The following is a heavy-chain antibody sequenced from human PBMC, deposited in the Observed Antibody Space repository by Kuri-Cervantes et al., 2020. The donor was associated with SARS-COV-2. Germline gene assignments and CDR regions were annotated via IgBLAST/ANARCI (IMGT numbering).Heavy chain of an antibody. CDR1: GFAFDTYG. CDR3: AREGVNFTIKWSIDIVVVVAATDYYYYGMDV. D-gene: IGHD2-15*01. J-gene: IGHJ6*02. CDR2: VSSYETYK. V-gene: IGHV3-30*03. Sequence: GGSLRLSCAASGFAFDTYGMYGVPQAPGKGLEWVAGVSSYETYKYYGDSVKGRLTIYRDNSKNTLYLQMNSLSAEDTAVYYCAREGVNFTIKWSIDIVVVVAATDYYYYGMDVWGQGTTVTVSS.